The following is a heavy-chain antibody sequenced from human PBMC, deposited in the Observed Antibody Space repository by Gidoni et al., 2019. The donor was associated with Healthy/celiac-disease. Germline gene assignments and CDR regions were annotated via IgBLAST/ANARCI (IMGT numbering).Heavy chain of an antibody. Sequence: DVQLVPSGAEAHKPGESPKIPCQGSGYSFTSYWIGWVRQMPGKGLEWMGIIYPSDSDTRYSPSFQGQVTISADKSISTAYLQWSSLKASDTAMYYGARLPGQYYYYGMDVWGQGTTVTVSS. CDR1: GYSFTSYW. CDR3: ARLPGQYYYYGMDV. J-gene: IGHJ6*02. CDR2: IYPSDSDT. V-gene: IGHV5-51*03.